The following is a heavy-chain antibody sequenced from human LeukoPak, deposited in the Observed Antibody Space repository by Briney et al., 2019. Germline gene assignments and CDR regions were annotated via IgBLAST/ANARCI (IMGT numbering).Heavy chain of an antibody. Sequence: PGGSLRLSCAASGFTFRSYVMSWVRQAPGKGLEWVSIVSASGGSTYYADSVKGRFTISRDNSKNTVFLQMNSLRAEDTAVYYCAKGGGNYLRNYFDYWGQGTLVTVSS. J-gene: IGHJ4*02. CDR1: GFTFRSYV. V-gene: IGHV3-23*01. CDR2: VSASGGST. CDR3: AKGGGNYLRNYFDY. D-gene: IGHD1-26*01.